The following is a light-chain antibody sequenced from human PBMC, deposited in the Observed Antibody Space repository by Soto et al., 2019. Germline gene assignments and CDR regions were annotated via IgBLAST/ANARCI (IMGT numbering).Light chain of an antibody. V-gene: IGLV2-14*01. CDR2: DVS. CDR1: SSDVGGYNY. Sequence: QSVLTQPASVSGSPGQSITISCTGTSSDVGGYNYVSWYRQHPGKAPKLLIYDVSNRPSGASNRFSGSKSGNTASLTISGLQAEDEADYYCSSYTSSTTLHYVFGTGTKVTVL. J-gene: IGLJ1*01. CDR3: SSYTSSTTLHYV.